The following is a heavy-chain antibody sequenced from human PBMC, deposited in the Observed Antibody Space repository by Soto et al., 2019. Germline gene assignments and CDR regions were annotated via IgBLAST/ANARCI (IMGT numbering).Heavy chain of an antibody. Sequence: GGSLRLSCAASGFTFSSYAMSWVRQAPGKGLEWVSAISGSGGSTYYADSVKGRFTISRDNSKNTLYLQMNSLRAEDTAVYYCAKDFERDYYGSGSDAFDIWGQGTMVTVSS. CDR2: ISGSGGST. V-gene: IGHV3-23*01. J-gene: IGHJ3*02. CDR3: AKDFERDYYGSGSDAFDI. CDR1: GFTFSSYA. D-gene: IGHD3-10*01.